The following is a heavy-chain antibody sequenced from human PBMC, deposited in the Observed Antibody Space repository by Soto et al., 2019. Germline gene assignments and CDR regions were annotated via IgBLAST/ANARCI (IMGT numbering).Heavy chain of an antibody. J-gene: IGHJ6*02. CDR3: ARQSIRFGEISDGMDV. CDR2: IYYSGST. D-gene: IGHD3-10*01. CDR1: GGSISSSSYY. Sequence: QLQLQESGPGLVKPSETLSLTCTVSGGSISSSSYYWGWIRQPPGKGLEWIGSIYYSGSTYYNPSLKSRVTISVDTSKNQFSLKLSSVTAADTAVYYCARQSIRFGEISDGMDVWGQGTTVTVSS. V-gene: IGHV4-39*01.